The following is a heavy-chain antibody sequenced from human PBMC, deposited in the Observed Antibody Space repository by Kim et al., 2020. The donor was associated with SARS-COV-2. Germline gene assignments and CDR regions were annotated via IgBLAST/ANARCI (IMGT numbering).Heavy chain of an antibody. Sequence: NYEQKLQGRVTLTTDTSTSTAFLELRSLRSDDTAVYFCARDRGYGDDTFDYWGQGTLVTVSS. D-gene: IGHD4-17*01. V-gene: IGHV1-18*01. CDR3: ARDRGYGDDTFDY. J-gene: IGHJ4*02.